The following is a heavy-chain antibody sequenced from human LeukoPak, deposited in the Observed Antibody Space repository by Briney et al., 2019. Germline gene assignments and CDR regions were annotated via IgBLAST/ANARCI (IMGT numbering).Heavy chain of an antibody. D-gene: IGHD4-11*01. CDR3: AVTPSNLSHLDK. CDR2: MKPNTGNT. CDR1: TDTFINYD. Sequence: ASVKVSCKASTDTFINYDINWVRHATGQGLEWIGWMKPNTGNTGYAQNFQGRVTMTRDTSISTAHMELSSLRPEDTAVYYCAVTPSNLSHLDKWGQGTLVTISS. V-gene: IGHV1-8*01. J-gene: IGHJ4*02.